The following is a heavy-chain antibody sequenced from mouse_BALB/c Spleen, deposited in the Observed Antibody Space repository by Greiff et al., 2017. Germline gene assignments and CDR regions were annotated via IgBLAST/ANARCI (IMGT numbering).Heavy chain of an antibody. CDR1: GYTFTSYW. CDR2: IYPGSGST. Sequence: LQQPGSELVRPGASVKLSCKASGYTFTSYWMHWVKQRPGQGLEWIGNIYPGSGSTNYDEKFKSKATLTVDTSSSTAYMQLSSLTSEDSAVYYCTRFGGYEDYFDYWGQGTTLTVSS. D-gene: IGHD2-2*01. V-gene: IGHV1S22*01. CDR3: TRFGGYEDYFDY. J-gene: IGHJ2*01.